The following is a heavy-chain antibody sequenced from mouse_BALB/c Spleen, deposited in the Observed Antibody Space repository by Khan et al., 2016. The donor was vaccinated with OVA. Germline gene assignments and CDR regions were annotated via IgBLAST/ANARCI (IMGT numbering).Heavy chain of an antibody. J-gene: IGHJ3*01. CDR3: ARGGRFAY. D-gene: IGHD3-3*01. CDR2: ISTYYGDA. V-gene: IGHV1S137*01. CDR1: GYTFTDYA. Sequence: QLVQSGAELVRPGVTVKISCKGAGYTFTDYAMHWVKQSHAKSLEWIGVISTYYGDASYNQKFKGKATMTVDKSSSTAYMELARLTSEDSAIYYWARGGRFAYWGQGHLVTVAA.